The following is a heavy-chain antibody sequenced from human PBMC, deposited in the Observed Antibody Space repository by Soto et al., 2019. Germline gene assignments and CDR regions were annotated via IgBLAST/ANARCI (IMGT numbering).Heavy chain of an antibody. D-gene: IGHD5-12*01. Sequence: PSETLSLTCTVSGGSISSGGYYWSWIRQHPGKGLEWIGYIYYSGSTYYNPSLKSRVTISVDTSKNQFSLKLSSVTAADTAVYYCASSGEEGYSGYYYGMDVWGQGTKVTVSS. CDR2: IYYSGST. CDR3: ASSGEEGYSGYYYGMDV. CDR1: GGSISSGGYY. V-gene: IGHV4-31*02. J-gene: IGHJ6*02.